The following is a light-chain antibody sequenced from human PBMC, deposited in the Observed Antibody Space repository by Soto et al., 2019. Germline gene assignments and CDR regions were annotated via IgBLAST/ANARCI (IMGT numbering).Light chain of an antibody. CDR2: DVS. V-gene: IGKV1-5*01. CDR1: QTISGW. Sequence: DIQMTKSPSTLSASVGDRVTITCRASQTISGWLAWYQQKPGKAPKFLIYDVSNLESGVPLSFSGSGSEAEFTLTISSLHPDDVATYYCQQYHNHGTFGQGTKVDI. CDR3: QQYHNHGT. J-gene: IGKJ1*01.